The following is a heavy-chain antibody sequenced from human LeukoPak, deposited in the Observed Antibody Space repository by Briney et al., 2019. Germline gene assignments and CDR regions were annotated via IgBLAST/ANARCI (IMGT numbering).Heavy chain of an antibody. V-gene: IGHV3-66*02. J-gene: IGHJ4*02. CDR1: GFTVSSNY. CDR2: IYSGGST. D-gene: IGHD2-21*01. CDR3: ARGLYCGGDCYYYFDY. Sequence: PGGSLRLSCAASGFTVSSNYMSWVRQAPGKGLEWVSVIYSGGSTYYADSVKGRFTISRDNSKNTLYLQMNSLRAEDTAVYYCARGLYCGGDCYYYFDYWGQGTLVTVSS.